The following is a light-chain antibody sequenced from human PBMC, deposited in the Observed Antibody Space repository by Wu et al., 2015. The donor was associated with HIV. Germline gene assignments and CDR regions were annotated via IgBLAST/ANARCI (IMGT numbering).Light chain of an antibody. Sequence: EIVLTQSPATLYLSPGERATLSCRASQNVYNYFAWYQQRPGQPPRLLIWGASSRATGIPDRFSGSGSGTDFTLTISRLEPEDFAVYYCQQYGDSPTFGQGTKVEIK. CDR3: QQYGDSPT. J-gene: IGKJ1*01. CDR1: QNVYNY. V-gene: IGKV3-20*01. CDR2: GAS.